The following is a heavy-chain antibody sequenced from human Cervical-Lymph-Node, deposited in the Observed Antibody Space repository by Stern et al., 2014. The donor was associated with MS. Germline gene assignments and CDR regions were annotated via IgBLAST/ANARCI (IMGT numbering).Heavy chain of an antibody. CDR1: GFTFTTPNYG. J-gene: IGHJ4*02. Sequence: VQLVESGPEVMQPGASVRVSCKASGFTFTTPNYGMAWLRQAPGRGLEWMGWISSYNGNTVYAQKLQDRVTMTPDTSTSTAYMELRSLRSDDTAFYYCARERLRDFNDYHFDSWGQGTLVTVSS. CDR3: ARERLRDFNDYHFDS. V-gene: IGHV1-18*01. D-gene: IGHD4-11*01. CDR2: ISSYNGNT.